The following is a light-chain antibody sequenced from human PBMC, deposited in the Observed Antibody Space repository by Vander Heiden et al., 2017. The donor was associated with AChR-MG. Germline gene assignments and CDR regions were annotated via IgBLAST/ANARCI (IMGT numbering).Light chain of an antibody. CDR3: QQYDSSPLT. Sequence: EIVFTQSPGTLYFSPVERATLSCSASQSVSSSYLAWYQQKPGQAPRLLIYGASTRATGVPDRFSGSGSGTDFTLTISRLEPEDFAVYYCQQYDSSPLTFGEGTKLEIK. CDR2: GAS. V-gene: IGKV3-20*01. J-gene: IGKJ4*01. CDR1: QSVSSSY.